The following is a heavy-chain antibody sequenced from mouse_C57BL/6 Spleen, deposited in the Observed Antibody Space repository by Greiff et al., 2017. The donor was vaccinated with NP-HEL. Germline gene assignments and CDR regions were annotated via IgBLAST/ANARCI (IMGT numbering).Heavy chain of an antibody. CDR1: GYAFSSSW. J-gene: IGHJ2*01. CDR2: GDT. Sequence: VQLQQSGPELVKPGASVKISCKASGYAFSSSWMNWVKQRPGKGLEWIGDTNYNGKFKGKATLTADKSSSTAYMQLSSLTSEDSAVYFCARDGTVVATDYWGKGTTLTVSS. V-gene: IGHV1-82*01. D-gene: IGHD1-1*01. CDR3: ARDGTVVATDY.